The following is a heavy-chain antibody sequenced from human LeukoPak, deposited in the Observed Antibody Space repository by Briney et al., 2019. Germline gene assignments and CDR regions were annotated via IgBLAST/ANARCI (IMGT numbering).Heavy chain of an antibody. D-gene: IGHD2-21*02. CDR2: IYYSGST. V-gene: IGHV4-39*07. CDR3: ARSTLQYCGGDCYSTLGFSWFDP. J-gene: IGHJ5*02. Sequence: PSETLSLTCTVSGGSISSSSYYWGWIRQPPGRGLEWIGSIYYSGSTYYNPSLKSRVTISVDTSKNQFSLKLSSVTAADTAVYYCARSTLQYCGGDCYSTLGFSWFDPWGQGTLVTVSS. CDR1: GGSISSSSYY.